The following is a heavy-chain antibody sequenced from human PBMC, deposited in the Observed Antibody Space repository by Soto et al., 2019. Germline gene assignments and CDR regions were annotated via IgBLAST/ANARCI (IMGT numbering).Heavy chain of an antibody. CDR1: GGSFSGYY. D-gene: IGHD3-22*01. J-gene: IGHJ4*02. CDR2: INHSGST. V-gene: IGHV4-34*01. CDR3: ARDESSGYYYFDS. Sequence: SETLSLTCAVYGGSFSGYYWSWIRQPPGKGLEWIGEINHSGSTNYNPSLKSRVTISVDTSKNQFSLKLSSVTAADTAVYYCARDESSGYYYFDSWGQGTLVTVSS.